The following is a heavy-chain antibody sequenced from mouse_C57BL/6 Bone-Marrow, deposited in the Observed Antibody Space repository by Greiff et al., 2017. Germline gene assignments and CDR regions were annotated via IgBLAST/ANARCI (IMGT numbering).Heavy chain of an antibody. CDR3: ARSKGFDY. J-gene: IGHJ2*01. CDR1: GYNFNNYW. V-gene: IGHV1-63*01. CDR2: IYPGGGYT. Sequence: VHLVESGAELVRPGTSVKMSCKASGYNFNNYWIGWAKQRPGHGLEWIGDIYPGGGYTNYNEKFKGKATLTADKSSSTAYMQFSSLTSEDSAIYYCARSKGFDYWGQGTTLTVSS.